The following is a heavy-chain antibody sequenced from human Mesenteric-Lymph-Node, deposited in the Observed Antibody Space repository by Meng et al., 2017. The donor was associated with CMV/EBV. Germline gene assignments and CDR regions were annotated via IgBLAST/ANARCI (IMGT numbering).Heavy chain of an antibody. CDR3: ARGRMRITIFGVVTYMDV. CDR1: GYSISSGYY. J-gene: IGHJ6*02. Sequence: SETLSLTCTVSGYSISSGYYWSWIRQPPGKGLEWIGYIYYSGSTNYNPSLKSRVTISVDTSKNQFSLKLSSVTAADTAVYYCARGRMRITIFGVVTYMDVWGQGTTVTVSS. V-gene: IGHV4-61*01. CDR2: IYYSGST. D-gene: IGHD3-3*01.